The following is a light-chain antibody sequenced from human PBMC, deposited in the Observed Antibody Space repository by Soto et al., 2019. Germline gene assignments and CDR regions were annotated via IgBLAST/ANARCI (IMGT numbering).Light chain of an antibody. J-gene: IGLJ2*01. V-gene: IGLV3-21*02. CDR1: YIGSKS. CDR3: QVWDSSSDHVV. CDR2: DDN. Sequence: SYELTQPPSVSVAPGQTAKITCGGNYIGSKSVHWYQQKPGQAPVLVVYDDNDRPSGIPERISGSNSGNTATLTISWVEAGDEADYYCQVWDSSSDHVVFGGGTKLTVL.